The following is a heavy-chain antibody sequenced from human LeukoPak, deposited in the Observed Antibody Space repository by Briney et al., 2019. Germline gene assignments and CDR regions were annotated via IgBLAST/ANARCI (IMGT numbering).Heavy chain of an antibody. CDR2: ISSSSSTI. CDR3: ARSRRDTLGATTVDY. CDR1: GFTFSSYS. V-gene: IGHV3-48*01. D-gene: IGHD1-26*01. J-gene: IGHJ4*02. Sequence: GGSLRLSCAASGFTFSSYSMNWVRQAPGKGLEWVSYISSSSSTIYYADSVKGRFTISRDNAKNSLYLQMNSLRAEDTAVYYCARSRRDTLGATTVDYWGQGTLVTVSS.